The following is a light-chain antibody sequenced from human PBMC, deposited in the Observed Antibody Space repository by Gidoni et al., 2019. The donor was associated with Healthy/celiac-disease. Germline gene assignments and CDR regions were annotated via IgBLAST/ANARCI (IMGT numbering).Light chain of an antibody. CDR2: KDS. J-gene: IGLJ2*01. V-gene: IGLV3-25*02. CDR1: ALPKQY. CDR3: QSADSSGYVV. Sequence: SYELTHPPSLSVSPGQTARITCSGDALPKQYAYLYQQKPGQAPVLVIYKDSERPSGIPERFSGSSSGTTVTLTISGVQAEDEADYYCQSADSSGYVVFGGGTKLTVL.